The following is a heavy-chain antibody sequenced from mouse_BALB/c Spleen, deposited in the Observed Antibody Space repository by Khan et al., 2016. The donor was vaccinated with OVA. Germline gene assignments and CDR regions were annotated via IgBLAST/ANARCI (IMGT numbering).Heavy chain of an antibody. CDR2: INPKNGGT. CDR1: GYTFTEYT. D-gene: IGHD3-3*01. Sequence: EVQLQQSGPELVKPGASVKISCKTSGYTFTEYTVHWVRQSLGKSLDWIGVINPKNGGTAYNQKFKGKATLTVDKSSSTAYMEFRSLTSEDSVVYYCAGDAGRYWGQGTSVTVAS. CDR3: AGDAGRY. V-gene: IGHV1-18*01. J-gene: IGHJ4*01.